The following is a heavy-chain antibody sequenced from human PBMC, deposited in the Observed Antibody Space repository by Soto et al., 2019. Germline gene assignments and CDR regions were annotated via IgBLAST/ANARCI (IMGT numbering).Heavy chain of an antibody. CDR1: GYTFTGSY. D-gene: IGHD3-3*01. CDR3: ARGGLDYDFWSGYYLFDY. V-gene: IGHV1-2*02. CDR2: INPNSGGT. J-gene: IGHJ4*02. Sequence: ASVKVSCKASGYTFTGSYRHWVRQAPGQGLEWMGWINPNSGGTNYAQKFQGRVTMTRDTSMSTVYMELSRLRSDDTAVYYCARGGLDYDFWSGYYLFDYWGQGTLVTVSS.